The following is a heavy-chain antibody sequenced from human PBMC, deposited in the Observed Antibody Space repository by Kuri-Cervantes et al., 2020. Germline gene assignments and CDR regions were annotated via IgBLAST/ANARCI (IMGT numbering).Heavy chain of an antibody. CDR1: GYIFANYG. CDR2: ISGDNGDT. D-gene: IGHD3-22*01. CDR3: ARDPYYNRMNWFDP. J-gene: IGHJ5*02. V-gene: IGHV1-18*01. Sequence: ASVKVSCKASGYIFANYGISWVRQAPGQGLEWMGWISGDNGDTYYAQKFHDRVTMTRDTSTSTVYMELSSLRSEDTAVYSCARDPYYNRMNWFDPWGQGTLVTVSS.